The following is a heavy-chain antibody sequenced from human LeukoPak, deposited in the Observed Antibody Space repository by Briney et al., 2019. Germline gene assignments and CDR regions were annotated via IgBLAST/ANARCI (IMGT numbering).Heavy chain of an antibody. CDR3: AKGGAVVRGYFDY. CDR1: GFIFSSYG. CDR2: IRYDGSKK. J-gene: IGHJ4*02. D-gene: IGHD3-10*01. Sequence: PGGSLRLSCAASGFIFSSYGMHWVRQAPGKGLEWVTFIRYDGSKKYYADSVKGRFTISRDNSKNTLYLQTNSLRAEDTAVYYCAKGGAVVRGYFDYWGQGTLVTVSS. V-gene: IGHV3-30*02.